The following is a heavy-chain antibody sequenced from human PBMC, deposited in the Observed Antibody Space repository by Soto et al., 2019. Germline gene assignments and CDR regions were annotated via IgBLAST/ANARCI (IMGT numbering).Heavy chain of an antibody. J-gene: IGHJ3*01. CDR2: ISKSGRI. CDR1: GGSISTYF. Sequence: SLTCTVSGGSISTYFWSWLRQPPGKGLEWIAYISKSGRIIYNPSLKSRVTTSMDASKNQFFLKLSSVTAADTAVYYCARDRLAAYASEGAYACWCQGTMVTV. CDR3: ARDRLAAYASEGAYAC. V-gene: IGHV4-59*01. D-gene: IGHD6-13*01.